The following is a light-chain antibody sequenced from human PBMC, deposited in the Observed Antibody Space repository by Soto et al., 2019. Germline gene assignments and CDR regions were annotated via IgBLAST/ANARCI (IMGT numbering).Light chain of an antibody. CDR2: DAS. V-gene: IGKV3-20*01. J-gene: IGKJ2*01. CDR1: ETVGSNY. CDR3: HHYGYGADT. Sequence: EVVLTQSPGTLSLSPGERATLSCRASETVGSNYLAWYQQQPGQAPRLLICDASSRATGIPDRFSGSGSGTEFSLTISRLEPEDSAVYFCHHYGYGADTFGQGTKLEI.